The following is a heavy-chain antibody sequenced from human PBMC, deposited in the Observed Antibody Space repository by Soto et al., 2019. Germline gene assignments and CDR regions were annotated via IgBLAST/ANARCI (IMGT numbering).Heavy chain of an antibody. CDR1: GFTFSSYS. CDR2: ISSSSSYI. J-gene: IGHJ5*02. D-gene: IGHD3-10*01. V-gene: IGHV3-21*01. CDR3: ARDLEYYYGSGSYPKSLNWFDP. Sequence: GGSLRLSCAASGFTFSSYSMNWVRQAPGKGLEWVSSISSSSSYIYYADSVKGRFTISRDNAKNSLYLQMNSLRAEDTAVYYCARDLEYYYGSGSYPKSLNWFDPWGQGTLVPVSS.